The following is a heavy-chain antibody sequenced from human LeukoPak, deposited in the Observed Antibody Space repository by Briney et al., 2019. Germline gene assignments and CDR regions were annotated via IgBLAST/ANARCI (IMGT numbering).Heavy chain of an antibody. J-gene: IGHJ3*01. CDR3: AKDPNGDYIGAFDF. CDR2: ITANGGYT. CDR1: AFSFSKFA. V-gene: IGHV3-23*01. D-gene: IGHD4-17*01. Sequence: PGGSLRLSCAASAFSFSKFALIWVRQAPGKGLEWVSAITANGGYTHYADAVKGRFTVSRDNSKNTLYLQINSLRPEDTAMYYCAKDPNGDYIGAFDFWGQGTMVTVSS.